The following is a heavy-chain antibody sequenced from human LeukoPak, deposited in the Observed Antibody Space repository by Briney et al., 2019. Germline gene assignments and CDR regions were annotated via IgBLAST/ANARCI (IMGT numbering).Heavy chain of an antibody. J-gene: IGHJ6*03. Sequence: SQTLSLTCTVSGGSISSGSYYWSWIRQPAGKGLEWIGRIYTSGSTNYNPSLKSRVTISVDTSKNQFSLKLSSVTAADTAVYYCARDRVLQWCGELKGRSYYNRAVGEKGPTVTIAS. D-gene: IGHD3-10*01. V-gene: IGHV4-61*02. CDR2: IYTSGST. CDR3: ARDRVLQWCGELKGRSYYNRAV. CDR1: GGSISSGSYY.